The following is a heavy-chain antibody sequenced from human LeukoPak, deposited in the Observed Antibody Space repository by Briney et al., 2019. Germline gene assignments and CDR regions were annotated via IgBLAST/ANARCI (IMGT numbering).Heavy chain of an antibody. J-gene: IGHJ4*02. CDR2: ISWDGGST. V-gene: IGHV3-43*01. Sequence: PGGSLRLSCAASGFTFDDYTMHWVRQAPGKGLEWVSLISWDGGSTYYADSVKGRFTISRDNAKNSLYLQMNSLRAEDTAVYYCARPQYSSSSAFDYWGQGTLVTVSS. CDR3: ARPQYSSSSAFDY. CDR1: GFTFDDYT. D-gene: IGHD6-6*01.